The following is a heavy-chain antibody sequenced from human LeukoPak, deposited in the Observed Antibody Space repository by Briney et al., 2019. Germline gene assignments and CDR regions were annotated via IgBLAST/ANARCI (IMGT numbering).Heavy chain of an antibody. D-gene: IGHD1-1*01. CDR2: ISSSSSYI. V-gene: IGHV3-21*01. Sequence: PGGSLRLSCAASGFTFSSYSMNWVRQAPGKGLEWVSSISSSSSYIYYADSVKGRFTISRDNAKNSLYLQMNGLRAEDTAVYYCARVPNLGGMDVWGQGTTVTVSS. CDR1: GFTFSSYS. CDR3: ARVPNLGGMDV. J-gene: IGHJ6*02.